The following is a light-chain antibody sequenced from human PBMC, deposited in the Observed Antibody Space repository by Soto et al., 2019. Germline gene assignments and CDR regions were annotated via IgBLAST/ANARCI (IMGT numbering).Light chain of an antibody. CDR2: DAS. J-gene: IGKJ1*01. CDR3: QQYNTYET. Sequence: IQMTQSPSTLSASVGDRVTITCRASHNIERWMAWYQQKPGRAPSLLIFDASTLHSGVPSRFSGSGSGTEFTLTISSLQPDDFATYYCQQYNTYETFGQGTKVDIK. V-gene: IGKV1-5*01. CDR1: HNIERW.